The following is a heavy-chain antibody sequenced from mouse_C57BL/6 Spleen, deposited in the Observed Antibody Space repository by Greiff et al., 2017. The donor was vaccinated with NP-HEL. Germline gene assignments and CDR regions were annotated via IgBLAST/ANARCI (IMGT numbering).Heavy chain of an antibody. Sequence: VKLQESGAELARPGASVKLSCKASGYTFTSYGISWVKQRTGQGLEWIGEIYPRSGNTYYNEKFKGKATLTADKSSSTAYMELRSLTSEDSAVYFCARSRDGYYAMDYWGQGTSVTVSS. J-gene: IGHJ4*01. V-gene: IGHV1-81*01. CDR2: IYPRSGNT. CDR1: GYTFTSYG. D-gene: IGHD3-3*01. CDR3: ARSRDGYYAMDY.